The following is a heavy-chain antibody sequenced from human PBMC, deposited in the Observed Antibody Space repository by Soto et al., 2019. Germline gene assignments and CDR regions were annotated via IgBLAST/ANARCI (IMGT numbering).Heavy chain of an antibody. J-gene: IGHJ5*02. Sequence: ASVKVSCKASGGTFSSYAISWVRQAPGQGLEWMGGIIPIFGTANYAQKFQGRVTITADESTSTAYMELSSLRSEDTAVYYCARADMVPALNWFDPWGQGTLVTVSS. CDR3: ARADMVPALNWFDP. CDR2: IIPIFGTA. V-gene: IGHV1-69*13. D-gene: IGHD5-18*01. CDR1: GGTFSSYA.